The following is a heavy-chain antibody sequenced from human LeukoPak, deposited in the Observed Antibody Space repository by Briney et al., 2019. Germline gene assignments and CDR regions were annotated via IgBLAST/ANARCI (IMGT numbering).Heavy chain of an antibody. CDR2: IYYSGST. J-gene: IGHJ3*02. D-gene: IGHD5-12*01. Sequence: SETLSLTCTVSGGSISSYYWSWIRQPPGKGLEWIGYIYYSGSTNYNPSLKSRVTISVDTSKNQFSLKLSSVTAADTAVYYCARVGYSGYDYSAFDIWGQGTMVTVSS. CDR1: GGSISSYY. V-gene: IGHV4-59*01. CDR3: ARVGYSGYDYSAFDI.